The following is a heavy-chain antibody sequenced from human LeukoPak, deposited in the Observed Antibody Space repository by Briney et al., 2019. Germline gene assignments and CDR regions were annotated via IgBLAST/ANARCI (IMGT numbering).Heavy chain of an antibody. D-gene: IGHD3-10*01. CDR2: IWADGSEQ. CDR1: GFPFSVFG. Sequence: GGSLRLSCAASGFPFSVFGMHWVRQAPGKGLEWVAVIWADGSEQYYADSVKGRFTFSRDNSKKMLYLQMNSLRAEDTAVYYCAKHYASGTYYNYFDYWGQGTLVTVSS. V-gene: IGHV3-33*06. CDR3: AKHYASGTYYNYFDY. J-gene: IGHJ4*02.